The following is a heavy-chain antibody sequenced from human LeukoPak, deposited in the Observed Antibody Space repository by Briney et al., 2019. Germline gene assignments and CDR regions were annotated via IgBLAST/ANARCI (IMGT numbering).Heavy chain of an antibody. J-gene: IGHJ4*02. V-gene: IGHV1-69*13. CDR3: ASNRPCGSCYDLFY. D-gene: IGHD2-15*01. Sequence: SVKVSCKASGGTFSSYGISWVRQAPGQGLEWMGGIIPIFGTANYAQKFQGRVTITADESTSTAYMELSSLRSEDTAVYYCASNRPCGSCYDLFYWGQGTLVTVSS. CDR2: IIPIFGTA. CDR1: GGTFSSYG.